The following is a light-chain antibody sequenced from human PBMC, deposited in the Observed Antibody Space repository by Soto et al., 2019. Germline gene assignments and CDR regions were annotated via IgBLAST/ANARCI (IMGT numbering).Light chain of an antibody. CDR3: QQSYNTPLT. V-gene: IGKV1-39*01. J-gene: IGKJ4*01. Sequence: DIQMTQSPSSLSASVGDRVTITGRASQNIATYLNWYQQTPGKAPKIMIYTASTLQSGVPSRFSGSGSGTDFTLTISSLQPEDFATFYCQQSYNTPLTFGGGTKVDI. CDR1: QNIATY. CDR2: TAS.